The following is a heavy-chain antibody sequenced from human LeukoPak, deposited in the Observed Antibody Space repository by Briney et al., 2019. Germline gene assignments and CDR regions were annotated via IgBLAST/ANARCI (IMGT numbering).Heavy chain of an antibody. CDR3: ARLAGEYSSSDY. J-gene: IGHJ4*02. V-gene: IGHV4-4*09. Sequence: SETLSLTCTVSGGSISSYYWSWIRQPPGKGLEWIGYIYTSGSTNYNPSLKSRVTISVDTSKNQFSLKLSSVTAADTAVYYCARLAGEYSSSDYWGQGTLVTLSS. D-gene: IGHD6-6*01. CDR1: GGSISSYY. CDR2: IYTSGST.